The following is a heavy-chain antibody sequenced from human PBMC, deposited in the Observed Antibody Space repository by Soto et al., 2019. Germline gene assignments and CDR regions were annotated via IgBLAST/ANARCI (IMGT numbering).Heavy chain of an antibody. CDR1: GFTVSSNY. J-gene: IGHJ4*02. D-gene: IGHD6-13*01. Sequence: GSLRLSCAASGFTVSSNYMSWVRQAPGKGLEWVSVIYSGGSTYYADSVKGRFTISRDNSKNTLYLQMNSLRAEDTAVYYCARGYSSSWSLFDYWGQGTLVTVSS. CDR2: IYSGGST. V-gene: IGHV3-66*01. CDR3: ARGYSSSWSLFDY.